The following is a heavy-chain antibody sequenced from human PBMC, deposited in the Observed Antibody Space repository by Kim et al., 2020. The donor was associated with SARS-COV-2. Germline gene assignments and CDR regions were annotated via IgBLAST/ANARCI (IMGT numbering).Heavy chain of an antibody. V-gene: IGHV3-9*01. CDR2: ISWNSGSI. CDR1: GFTFDDYA. D-gene: IGHD3-10*01. CDR3: AKGYGSGSYFLNWFDP. J-gene: IGHJ5*02. Sequence: GGSLRLSCAASGFTFDDYAMHWVRQAPGKGLEWVSGISWNSGSIGYADSVKGRFTISRDNAKNSLYLQMNSLRAEDTALYYCAKGYGSGSYFLNWFDPWGQGTLVTVSS.